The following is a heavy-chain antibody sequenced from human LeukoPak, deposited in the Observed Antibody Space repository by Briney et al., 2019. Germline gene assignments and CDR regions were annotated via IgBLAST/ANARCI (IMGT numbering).Heavy chain of an antibody. CDR2: IYTSGST. Sequence: SQTLSLTCTVSGGSISSGSYYWSWIRQPAGKGPEWIGRIYTSGSTNYNPSLKSRVTISVDTSKNQFSLKLSSVTAADTAVYYCARMDYYDSSGVFDYWGQGTLVTVSS. D-gene: IGHD3-22*01. V-gene: IGHV4-61*02. CDR3: ARMDYYDSSGVFDY. J-gene: IGHJ4*02. CDR1: GGSISSGSYY.